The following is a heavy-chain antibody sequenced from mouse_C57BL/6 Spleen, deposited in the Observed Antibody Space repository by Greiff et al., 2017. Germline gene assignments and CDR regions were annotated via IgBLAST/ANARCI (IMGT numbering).Heavy chain of an antibody. CDR3: ASHRGDAMDY. CDR1: GYTFTSYW. Sequence: VQLQQPGAELVMPGASVKLSCKASGYTFTSYWMHWVKQRPGQGLEWIGEIDPSDSYTNYNQKFKGKSTLTVDKSSSTAYMQLSSLTSEDSAVYYCASHRGDAMDYWGQGTSVTVSS. D-gene: IGHD2-14*01. J-gene: IGHJ4*01. CDR2: IDPSDSYT. V-gene: IGHV1-69*01.